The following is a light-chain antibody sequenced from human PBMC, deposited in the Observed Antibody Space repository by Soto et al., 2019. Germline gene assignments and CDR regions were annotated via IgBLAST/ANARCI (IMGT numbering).Light chain of an antibody. V-gene: IGLV2-23*01. CDR1: SSDIGGHND. CDR3: SSYAGRITLV. CDR2: DDN. J-gene: IGLJ2*01. Sequence: QSALTQPASVSGSPGQSITISCTGTSSDIGGHNDVSWYQQHPGKAPKLLISDDNKRPSGVSDRFSGSKSGNTASLTISGLQAEDEGDYYCSSYAGRITLVFGGGTKLTVL.